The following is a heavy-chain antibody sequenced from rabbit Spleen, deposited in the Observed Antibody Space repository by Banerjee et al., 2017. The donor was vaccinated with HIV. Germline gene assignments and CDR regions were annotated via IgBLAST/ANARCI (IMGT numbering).Heavy chain of an antibody. CDR2: INIVTGKS. V-gene: IGHV1S45*01. D-gene: IGHD1-1*01. CDR1: GFDLSQNYV. J-gene: IGHJ4*01. CDR3: ARDLVAVIGWNFNL. Sequence: QEQLEESGGGLVKPGGTLTLTCKASGFDLSQNYVMCWVRQAPGKGLEWIACINIVTGKSVYASWAKGRFTMSRTSSTTVTLQMTSLTAADTATYFCARDLVAVIGWNFNLWGPGTLVTVS.